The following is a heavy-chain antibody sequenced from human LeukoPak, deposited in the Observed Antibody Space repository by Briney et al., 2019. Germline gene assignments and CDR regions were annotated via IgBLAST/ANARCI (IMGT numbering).Heavy chain of an antibody. D-gene: IGHD1-1*01. CDR1: GFTFSSYG. Sequence: PGGSLRLSCAASGFTFSSYGMHWVGQAPGKGLEWVAFIRYDGSNKYYADSVKGRFTISRDNSKNTLYLQMNSLRPEGTAVYYCAKDGNWNPTYYYYYYYMDVWGEGTTVTVSS. CDR3: AKDGNWNPTYYYYYYYMDV. V-gene: IGHV3-30*02. CDR2: IRYDGSNK. J-gene: IGHJ6*03.